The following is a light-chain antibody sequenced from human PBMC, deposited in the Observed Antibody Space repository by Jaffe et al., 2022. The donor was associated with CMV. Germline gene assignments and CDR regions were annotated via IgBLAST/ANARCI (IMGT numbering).Light chain of an antibody. CDR2: ENN. CDR3: ETWDSSLSAGV. V-gene: IGLV1-51*02. J-gene: IGLJ2*01. CDR1: SSNAGNNY. Sequence: QSVLTQPPSVSAAPGQKVTISCSGSSSNAGNNYVSWYQQLPGTTPKLLIYENNKRPSGIPDRFSGSKSGTSATLGITGLQTGDEADYYCETWDSSLSAGVFGGGTKLTVL.